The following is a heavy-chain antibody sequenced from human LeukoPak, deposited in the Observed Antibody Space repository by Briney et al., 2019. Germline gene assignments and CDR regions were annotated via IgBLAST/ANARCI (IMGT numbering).Heavy chain of an antibody. CDR3: ARGQGSLWFGELLGATDYYYGMDV. V-gene: IGHV1-69*13. CDR2: IIPIFGTA. D-gene: IGHD3-10*01. Sequence: ASVKVSCKASGGTFSSYAISWVRQAPGQGLEWMGGIIPIFGTANYAQKFQGRVTITADESTSTAYMELSSLRSEDTAVYYCARGQGSLWFGELLGATDYYYGMDVWGQGTTVTVSS. J-gene: IGHJ6*02. CDR1: GGTFSSYA.